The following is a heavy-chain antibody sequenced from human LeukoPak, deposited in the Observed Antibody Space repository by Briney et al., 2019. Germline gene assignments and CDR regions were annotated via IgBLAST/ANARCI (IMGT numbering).Heavy chain of an antibody. CDR2: IYYTGYT. D-gene: IGHD3-10*01. CDR3: ARDPGGFGELFGTSGLDV. J-gene: IGHJ6*02. Sequence: TSETLSLTCTVSGDSINSGGYYWSWIRQHPGKGLEWIGFIYYTGYTYSNPSLKSRFAISLDTSKNQFSLKLNSVIAADTAVYYCARDPGGFGELFGTSGLDVWGQGTTVLVSS. CDR1: GDSINSGGYY. V-gene: IGHV4-31*03.